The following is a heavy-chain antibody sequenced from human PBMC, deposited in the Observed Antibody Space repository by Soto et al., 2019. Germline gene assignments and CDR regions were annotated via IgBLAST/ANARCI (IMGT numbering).Heavy chain of an antibody. CDR3: AKDMGYSYGSFDY. CDR1: GFTFDDYA. CDR2: ISWNSGSI. Sequence: EVQLVESGGGLVQPGRSLRLSCAASGFTFDDYAMHWVRQAPGKGLEWVSGISWNSGSIGYADSVKGRFTISRDNAKNSLYLQMNSLRAEDTDLYYCAKDMGYSYGSFDYWGQGTLVTVSS. V-gene: IGHV3-9*01. J-gene: IGHJ4*02. D-gene: IGHD5-18*01.